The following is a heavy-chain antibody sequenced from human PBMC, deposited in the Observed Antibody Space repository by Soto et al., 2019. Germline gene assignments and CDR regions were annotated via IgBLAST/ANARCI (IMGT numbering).Heavy chain of an antibody. CDR1: GGSISSYY. V-gene: IGHV4-59*08. CDR3: ACFCRNEGLRGILDF. D-gene: IGHD3-10*01. Sequence: PSETLSLTCTVSGGSISSYYWSWIRQPPGKGLEWIGYIYYSGSTNYNPSLKSRVTISVDTSKNQFSLKLSSVTAADTAVYYCACFCRNEGLRGILDFWGQRFLDIVSS. CDR2: IYYSGST. J-gene: IGHJ4*02.